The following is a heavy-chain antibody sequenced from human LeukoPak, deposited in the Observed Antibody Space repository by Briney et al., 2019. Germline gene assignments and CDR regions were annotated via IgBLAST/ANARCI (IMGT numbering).Heavy chain of an antibody. CDR1: GFTFSSYG. V-gene: IGHV3-30*18. D-gene: IGHD5-18*01. Sequence: GRSLSLSCAASGFTFSSYGMHWVRQAPGKGLEWVAVISYDGSNKYYADSVKGRFTISRDNSKNTLYLQMNSLRAEDTAVYYCAKDRSYSYDYGMDVWGQGTTVTVSS. J-gene: IGHJ6*02. CDR2: ISYDGSNK. CDR3: AKDRSYSYDYGMDV.